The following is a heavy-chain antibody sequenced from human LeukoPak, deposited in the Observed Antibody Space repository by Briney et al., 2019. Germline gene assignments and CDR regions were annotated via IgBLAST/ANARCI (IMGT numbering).Heavy chain of an antibody. D-gene: IGHD3-10*01. CDR3: ARRIGYGSGSYKGYHDAFDI. CDR1: GYTFTSYA. CDR2: INARNGNT. Sequence: GASVKVSCKASGYTFTSYAMHWVRQAPGQRLEWMGWINARNGNTKYSQKFQGRVTITRDTSASTAYMELSSLRSEDTAVYYCARRIGYGSGSYKGYHDAFDIWGQGTLVTVSS. J-gene: IGHJ3*02. V-gene: IGHV1-3*01.